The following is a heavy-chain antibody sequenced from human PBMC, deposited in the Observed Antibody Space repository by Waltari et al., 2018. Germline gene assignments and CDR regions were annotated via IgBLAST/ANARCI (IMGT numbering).Heavy chain of an antibody. CDR2: VGSGGST. CDR3: ARGSGYFFDY. CDR1: AFTFSSHA. Sequence: EVQLLESGGGLVQPGGSLRISCGASAFTFSSHAMRWVRQAPGKGLEWVATVGSGGSTYYADSVKGRFTISKDSPQNTLYLQMSSLRAEDTAVYYCARGSGYFFDYWGQGTLVTVSS. D-gene: IGHD1-1*01. V-gene: IGHV3-23*01. J-gene: IGHJ4*02.